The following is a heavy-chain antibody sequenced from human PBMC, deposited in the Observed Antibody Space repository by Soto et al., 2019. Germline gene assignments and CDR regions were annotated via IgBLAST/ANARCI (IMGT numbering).Heavy chain of an antibody. V-gene: IGHV1-69*13. CDR2: IIPIFGTA. Sequence: ASVKVSCKASGGTFSSYAISWVRQAPGQGLEWMGGIIPIFGTANYAQKFQGRVTITADESTSTAYMELSSLRSEDTAVYYCARYRVVAPSDYYYGMDVWGQGTTVTVSS. CDR1: GGTFSSYA. J-gene: IGHJ6*02. D-gene: IGHD2-15*01. CDR3: ARYRVVAPSDYYYGMDV.